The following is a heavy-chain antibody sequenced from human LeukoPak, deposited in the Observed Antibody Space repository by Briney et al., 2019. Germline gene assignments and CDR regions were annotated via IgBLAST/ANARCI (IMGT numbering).Heavy chain of an antibody. CDR2: INHSGST. CDR1: GGSFSGYY. CDR3: ARGGPIAAAPKSFDY. J-gene: IGHJ4*02. Sequence: PSETLSLTCAVYGGSFSGYYWSWSRQPPGKGLEWIGEINHSGSTNYNPSLKSRVTISVDTSKNQFSLKLSSVTAADTAVYYCARGGPIAAAPKSFDYWGQGTLVTVSS. D-gene: IGHD6-13*01. V-gene: IGHV4-34*01.